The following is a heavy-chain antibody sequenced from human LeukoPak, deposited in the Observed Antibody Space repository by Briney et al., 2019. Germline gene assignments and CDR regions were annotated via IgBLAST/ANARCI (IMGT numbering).Heavy chain of an antibody. V-gene: IGHV1-46*01. J-gene: IGHJ5*02. CDR3: ARAGYSSSWRSQFDP. CDR1: GYTFTGYY. Sequence: ASVKVSCKASGYTFTGYYMHWVRQATGQGLEWMGIINPSGGSTSYAQKFQGRVTMTRDTSTSTVYMELSSLRSEDTAVYYCARAGYSSSWRSQFDPWGQGTLVTVSS. D-gene: IGHD6-13*01. CDR2: INPSGGST.